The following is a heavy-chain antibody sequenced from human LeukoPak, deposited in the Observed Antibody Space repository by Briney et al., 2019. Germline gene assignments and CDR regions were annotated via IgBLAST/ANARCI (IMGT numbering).Heavy chain of an antibody. CDR3: GRQCSGGSCSDRGFDY. Sequence: GGSLRLSCAASRFTFSSYEMNWVRQAPGKGLEWVSYISSSGSNKYYADSVKGRFTISRDNAKNSLYLQMNSLRAEDTAVYYCGRQCSGGSCSDRGFDYWGQGTLVTVSS. D-gene: IGHD2-15*01. J-gene: IGHJ4*02. CDR2: ISSSGSNK. V-gene: IGHV3-48*03. CDR1: RFTFSSYE.